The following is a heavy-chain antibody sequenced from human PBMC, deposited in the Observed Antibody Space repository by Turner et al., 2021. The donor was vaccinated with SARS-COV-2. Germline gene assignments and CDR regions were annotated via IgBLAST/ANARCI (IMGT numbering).Heavy chain of an antibody. CDR1: GGSFSGFS. CDR3: ARAKGPSLYRSYYNPTFFDP. D-gene: IGHD1-26*01. J-gene: IGHJ5*02. CDR2: INDSGST. V-gene: IGHV4-34*01. Sequence: QVQLQQWGAGLLKTSETLSLTCDVHGGSFSGFSWTWIRQSPGKGLEWIGEINDSGSTTYNPSLKSRLTISVDTSKNQFSLKLTSVTAADTAVYYCARAKGPSLYRSYYNPTFFDPWGQGILVTVSS.